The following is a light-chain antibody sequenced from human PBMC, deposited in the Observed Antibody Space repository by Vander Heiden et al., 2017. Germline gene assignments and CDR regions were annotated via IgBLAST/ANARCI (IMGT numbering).Light chain of an antibody. CDR2: KAS. CDR3: QQYNSDSLT. CDR1: QSISSR. Sequence: DIQITQSPSTLSASVGDRVTITCRASQSISSRLAWYQQKPGKAPKLLIYKASSLESGVPSRFSGSGSGTEFTLTISSLQPDDFATYYCQQYNSDSLTFGGGTKVEIK. V-gene: IGKV1-5*03. J-gene: IGKJ4*01.